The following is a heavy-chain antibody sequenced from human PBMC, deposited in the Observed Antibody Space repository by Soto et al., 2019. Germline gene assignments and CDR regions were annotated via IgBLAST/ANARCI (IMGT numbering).Heavy chain of an antibody. J-gene: IGHJ4*02. V-gene: IGHV1-8*01. Sequence: QVQLVQSGAEVKEPGASVKVSCKASGYTFTNYDINWVRQATGQGPEWMGWMNPDSGDTGNVPNFQGRVTMTRSTSISTAYMELSDLRSEDTAVYYCARSRGGTGVHFDYWGQGTLVTVSS. CDR2: MNPDSGDT. CDR1: GYTFTNYD. CDR3: ARSRGGTGVHFDY. D-gene: IGHD7-27*01.